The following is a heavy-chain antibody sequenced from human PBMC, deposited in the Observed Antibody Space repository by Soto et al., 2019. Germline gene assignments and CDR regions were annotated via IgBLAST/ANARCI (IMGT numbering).Heavy chain of an antibody. CDR2: INGGNGNT. D-gene: IGHD1-1*01. Sequence: QVQLVQSGADVKQSGASVRVSCKASGQSLTSYAMHWVRQAPGQRLEWMGWINGGNGNTRYSPKFQDRVTITRDTSASTVYMEVSSLRSEDTAVYFCASSSWAGNICYYGMDVWGQGTTVTVS. V-gene: IGHV1-3*01. CDR3: ASSSWAGNICYYGMDV. CDR1: GQSLTSYA. J-gene: IGHJ6*02.